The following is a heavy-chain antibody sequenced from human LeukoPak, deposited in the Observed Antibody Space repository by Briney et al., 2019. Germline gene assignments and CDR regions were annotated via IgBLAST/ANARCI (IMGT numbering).Heavy chain of an antibody. D-gene: IGHD6-6*01. J-gene: IGHJ4*02. Sequence: PSETLSLTCTVSGGSISSGGYYWSWIRQHPGKGLEWIGYIYYSGSTYYNPSLKSRVTISVDTSKNQFSLKLSSVTAADTAVYYCARVSSPEYYFDYWGQGTLVTVSS. CDR2: IYYSGST. CDR3: ARVSSPEYYFDY. V-gene: IGHV4-31*03. CDR1: GGSISSGGYY.